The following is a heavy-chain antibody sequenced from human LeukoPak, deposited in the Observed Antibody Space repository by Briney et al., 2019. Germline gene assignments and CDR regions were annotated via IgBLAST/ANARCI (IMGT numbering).Heavy chain of an antibody. D-gene: IGHD3-16*01. Sequence: ASVKVSCKASGYTYTTYGISWVRQAPGQGLEWMGWINTNTGNPTYAQGFTGRFVFSLDTSVSTAYLQISSLKAEDTAVYYCARGGIGDPLRGDYWGQGTLVTVSS. V-gene: IGHV7-4-1*02. CDR2: INTNTGNP. J-gene: IGHJ4*02. CDR3: ARGGIGDPLRGDY. CDR1: GYTYTTYG.